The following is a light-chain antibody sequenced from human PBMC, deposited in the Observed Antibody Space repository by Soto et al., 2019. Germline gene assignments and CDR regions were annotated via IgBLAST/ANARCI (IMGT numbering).Light chain of an antibody. J-gene: IGLJ1*01. CDR3: TAYAGDNNDL. V-gene: IGLV2-8*01. Sequence: QSVLTQPPSASGSPGQPGTISCTGTSSDVGGYDYVSWYQQYPGKAPKLLIYEVSKRPSSVPDRFSGSKTGNTASLTVSGLQADDEADYYCTAYAGDNNDLFGTGTKVTVL. CDR1: SSDVGGYDY. CDR2: EVS.